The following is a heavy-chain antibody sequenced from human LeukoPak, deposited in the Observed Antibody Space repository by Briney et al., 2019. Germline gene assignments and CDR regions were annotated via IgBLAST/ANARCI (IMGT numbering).Heavy chain of an antibody. CDR3: SRGQQWFDP. J-gene: IGHJ5*02. CDR1: GASISSYY. Sequence: PSETLSLTCTVSGASISSYYRSWIRQPPGKGLEWIAYISSSGSTKYNPSLKSRLTLSVDTSKNQFSLKLTSMTAADTAVYYCSRGQQWFDPWGQGTLVTVSS. CDR2: ISSSGST. V-gene: IGHV4-59*08.